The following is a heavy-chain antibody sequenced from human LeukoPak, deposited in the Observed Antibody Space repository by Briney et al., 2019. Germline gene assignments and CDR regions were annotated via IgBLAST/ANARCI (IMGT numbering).Heavy chain of an antibody. CDR1: GGSISSYY. CDR3: AREGYCTNGECYRGNFDY. CDR2: ISYSGST. V-gene: IGHV4-59*01. D-gene: IGHD2-8*01. J-gene: IGHJ4*02. Sequence: SETLSLTCTVSGGSISSYYWSWIRQPPGKGLEWIGYISYSGSTNYNPSLKSRVTISGDTSKNQFSLKLSSVTAADTAVYYCAREGYCTNGECYRGNFDYWGQGTLVTVSS.